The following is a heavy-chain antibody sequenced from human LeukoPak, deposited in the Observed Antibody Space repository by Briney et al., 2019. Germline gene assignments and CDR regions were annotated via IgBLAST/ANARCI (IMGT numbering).Heavy chain of an antibody. CDR1: GGTFSSYA. Sequence: ASVKVSCKASGGTFSSYAISWVRQAPGQGLEWMGGIIPIFGTASYAQKFQGRVTITADESTSTAYKELSSLRSEDTAVYYCARASVAADFFDYWGQGTLVTVSS. CDR2: IIPIFGTA. V-gene: IGHV1-69*13. CDR3: ARASVAADFFDY. D-gene: IGHD2-15*01. J-gene: IGHJ4*02.